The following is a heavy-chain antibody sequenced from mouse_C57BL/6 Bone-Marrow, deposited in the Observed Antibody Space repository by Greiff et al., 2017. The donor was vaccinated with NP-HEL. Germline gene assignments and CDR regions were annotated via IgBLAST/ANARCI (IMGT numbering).Heavy chain of an antibody. CDR1: GYTFTSYW. Sequence: QVQLQQPGAELVRPGSSVKLSCKASGYTFTSYWMHWVKQRPIQGLEWIGNIDPSDSETHYNQKFKDKATLTVDKSSSTADMQLSSLTSEDSAVYYCARDDGYYAAWFAYWGQGTLVTVSA. CDR3: ARDDGYYAAWFAY. V-gene: IGHV1-52*01. CDR2: IDPSDSET. J-gene: IGHJ3*01. D-gene: IGHD2-3*01.